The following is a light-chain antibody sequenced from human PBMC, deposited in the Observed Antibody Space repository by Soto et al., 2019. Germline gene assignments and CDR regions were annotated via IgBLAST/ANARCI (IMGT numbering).Light chain of an antibody. CDR2: GAS. J-gene: IGKJ5*01. CDR1: QSVSSN. Sequence: EIVMTQSPGTLSLSPGETATLSCSASQSVSSNYVAWFHQKPGQAPRLLIYGASTRATGIPARFSGSGSGTEFTLTISSLQSEDFAVYYCQQYNNWPPITFGQGTRLEIK. CDR3: QQYNNWPPIT. V-gene: IGKV3-15*01.